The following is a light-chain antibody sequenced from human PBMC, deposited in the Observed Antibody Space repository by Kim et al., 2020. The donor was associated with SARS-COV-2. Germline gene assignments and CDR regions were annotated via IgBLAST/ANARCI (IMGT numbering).Light chain of an antibody. CDR2: GNS. J-gene: IGLJ1*01. CDR3: QSYDSSLSAHYV. V-gene: IGLV1-40*01. Sequence: QSVLTQPPSVSGAPGQRVTISCTGRSSNIGAGYDVHWYQQLPGTAPKLLIYGNSNRPSGVPDRFSGSKSGTSASLAITGLQAEDEADYYCQSYDSSLSAHYVFGTGTKVTVL. CDR1: SSNIGAGYD.